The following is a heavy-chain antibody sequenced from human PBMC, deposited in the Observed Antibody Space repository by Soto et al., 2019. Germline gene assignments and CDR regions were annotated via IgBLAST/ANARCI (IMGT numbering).Heavy chain of an antibody. J-gene: IGHJ5*02. CDR3: VREGYYDSSGYYPGWFDP. CDR1: EDTLSSYA. CDR2: IIPFSGTA. Sequence: QVQLVQSGAEVKKPGSSVKVSCKASEDTLSSYAISWVRQAPGQGLEWMGGIIPFSGTANYAQKFQGRVKITADKSTNTAYMELSSLRSEETAVYYCVREGYYDSSGYYPGWFDPWGQGTLVTVSS. D-gene: IGHD3-22*01. V-gene: IGHV1-69*06.